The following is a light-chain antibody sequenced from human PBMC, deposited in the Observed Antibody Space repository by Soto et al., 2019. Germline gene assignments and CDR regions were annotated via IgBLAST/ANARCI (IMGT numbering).Light chain of an antibody. CDR2: AES. J-gene: IGKJ4*01. CDR3: QQYKQWPLN. CDR1: QGVART. Sequence: EILLTQFPATLSVSPGERVTLSCRASQGVARTLAWFQQKPGQSPRLLVYAESTRAAGIPARFSGSGSGTEFTLTISSLQSEDVAVYYCQQYKQWPLNFGGGTRVDIK. V-gene: IGKV3D-15*01.